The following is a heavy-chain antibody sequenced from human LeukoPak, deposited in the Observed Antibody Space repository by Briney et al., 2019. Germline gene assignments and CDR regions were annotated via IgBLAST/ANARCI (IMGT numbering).Heavy chain of an antibody. D-gene: IGHD3-16*02. J-gene: IGHJ4*02. Sequence: SVKVSCKASGGTFSSYAISWVRQAPGQGLEWMGGIIPIFGTANYAQKFQGRVTIPADESTSTAYMELSSLRSEDTAVYYCARGGTFGGVIPTRFDYWGQGTLVTVSS. CDR1: GGTFSSYA. V-gene: IGHV1-69*13. CDR3: ARGGTFGGVIPTRFDY. CDR2: IIPIFGTA.